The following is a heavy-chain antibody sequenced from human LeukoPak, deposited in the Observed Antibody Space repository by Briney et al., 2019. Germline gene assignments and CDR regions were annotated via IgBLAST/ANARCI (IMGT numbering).Heavy chain of an antibody. J-gene: IGHJ4*02. CDR1: GYTFTGCY. D-gene: IGHD5-12*01. CDR2: INPNSGDT. V-gene: IGHV1-2*02. Sequence: ASVKVSCKASGYTFTGCYMHWVRQAPGQGLEWTGWINPNSGDTTCAQKFQGRVTMTRDTSISTAYMDLSSLASDDTAVYFCARDIWWLRCRGVSFDYWGQGTLVTVSS. CDR3: ARDIWWLRCRGVSFDY.